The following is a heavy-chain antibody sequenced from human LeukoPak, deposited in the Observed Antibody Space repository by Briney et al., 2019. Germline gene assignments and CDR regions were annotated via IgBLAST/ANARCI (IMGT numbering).Heavy chain of an antibody. CDR1: GFTFSSYW. D-gene: IGHD6-13*01. CDR2: IKQDGSEK. J-gene: IGHJ4*02. V-gene: IGHV3-7*01. CDR3: AVPVYSSSWYGSSPFDY. Sequence: GGSLRLSCAASGFTFSSYWMSWVRQAPGKGLEWVANIKQDGSEKYYVDSVKGRFTISRDNAKNSLYLRMNSLRAEDTAVYYCAVPVYSSSWYGSSPFDYWGQGTLVTVSS.